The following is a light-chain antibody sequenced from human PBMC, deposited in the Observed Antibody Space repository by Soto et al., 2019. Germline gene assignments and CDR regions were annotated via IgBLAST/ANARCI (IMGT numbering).Light chain of an antibody. CDR2: VAS. J-gene: IGKJ4*01. CDR3: QQYNVWPLT. Sequence: EIVMTQSPATLSVSPGERATLSCRASQSVSSNLAWYQQKPGQTPKLLIYVASTRATGIPARFSGRGSGTEFTLTISSLQSEDFAVYYCQQYNVWPLTFGGGTKVELK. V-gene: IGKV3-15*01. CDR1: QSVSSN.